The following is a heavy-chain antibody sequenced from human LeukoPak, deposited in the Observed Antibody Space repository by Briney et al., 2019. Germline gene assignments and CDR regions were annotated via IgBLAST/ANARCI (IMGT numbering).Heavy chain of an antibody. Sequence: PGGSLRLSCAASGFTFSSYGMHWVRQAPGKGLEWVVVISYDGSNKYYADSVKGRFTISRDNSKNTLYLQMNSLRAEDTAVYYCACVTGYLDYWGQGTLVTVSS. J-gene: IGHJ4*02. V-gene: IGHV3-30*03. CDR2: ISYDGSNK. D-gene: IGHD7-27*01. CDR3: ACVTGYLDY. CDR1: GFTFSSYG.